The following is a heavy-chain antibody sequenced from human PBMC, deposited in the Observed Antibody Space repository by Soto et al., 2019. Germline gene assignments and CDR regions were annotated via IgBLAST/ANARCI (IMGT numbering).Heavy chain of an antibody. J-gene: IGHJ4*02. CDR3: VTQHAGGD. CDR1: GFTFSSYW. Sequence: EVHLVESGGGLVQPGGSLRLSCVASGFTFSSYWMTWVRQAPGKGLEWLANIKQDGSETYYVDSVKGRFTISRDNAKNSLYLQMNSLRAEDTAVYYCVTQHAGGDWGQGTLVTVSS. V-gene: IGHV3-7*01. D-gene: IGHD1-1*01. CDR2: IKQDGSET.